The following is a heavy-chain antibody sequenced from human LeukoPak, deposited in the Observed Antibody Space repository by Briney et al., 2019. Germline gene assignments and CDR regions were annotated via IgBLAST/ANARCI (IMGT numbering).Heavy chain of an antibody. V-gene: IGHV3-23*01. J-gene: IGHJ5*02. D-gene: IGHD4-11*01. CDR1: GFTFSSYG. CDR2: ISGSGGST. CDR3: AKSPDYNNWFDP. Sequence: GGSLRLSCAASGFTFSSYGMSWVRQAPGKGLEWVSAISGSGGSTYYADSVKGRFTISRDNSKNTLYLQMNSLRAEDTAVYYCAKSPDYNNWFDPWGQGTLVTVSS.